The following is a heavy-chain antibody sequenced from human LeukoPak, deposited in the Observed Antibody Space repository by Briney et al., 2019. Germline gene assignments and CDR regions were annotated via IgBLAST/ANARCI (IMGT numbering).Heavy chain of an antibody. J-gene: IGHJ4*02. CDR2: IRSSGSTI. CDR3: ARGGYFYDTNDGY. D-gene: IGHD3-22*01. CDR1: GVTFSSYD. Sequence: GGSLRLSCAASGVTFSSYDMNWVCQAPGKGLEWVSYIRSSGSTIYYADSVKGRFTISRDNAKNSLFLQMNSLRAEDTAVYYCARGGYFYDTNDGYWGQGTLVTVSS. V-gene: IGHV3-48*03.